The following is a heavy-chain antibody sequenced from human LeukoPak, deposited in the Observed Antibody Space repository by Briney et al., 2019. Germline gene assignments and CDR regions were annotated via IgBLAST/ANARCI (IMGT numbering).Heavy chain of an antibody. CDR2: MFYGGSA. CDR3: ARGDSTSWYVDS. Sequence: WEALPVTRTVSRGWLSNYYWDWIGQPPRKGLDGLGFMFYGGSAYYNPSLKSRVAISVDTSKNQISLNLRSVTAADTAMYYCARGDSTSWYVDSRGQGALVTVSS. CDR1: RGWLSNYY. V-gene: IGHV4-59*01. D-gene: IGHD6-13*01. J-gene: IGHJ4*02.